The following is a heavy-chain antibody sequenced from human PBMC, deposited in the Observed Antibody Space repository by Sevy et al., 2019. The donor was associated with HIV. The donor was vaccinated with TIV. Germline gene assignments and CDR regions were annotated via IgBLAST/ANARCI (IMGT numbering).Heavy chain of an antibody. J-gene: IGHJ3*02. V-gene: IGHV3-15*01. CDR1: GFTFSNAW. CDR3: TTDPVCVRETTCVLDI. D-gene: IGHD4-4*01. Sequence: GGSLRLSCAASGFTFSNAWMSWVRQAPGKGLEWVGRIKSKTDGGTTDYAAPVKGRFTISRDDSKNTLYLQMNSLKTEDTAVYYCTTDPVCVRETTCVLDIWGQGTMVTVSS. CDR2: IKSKTDGGTT.